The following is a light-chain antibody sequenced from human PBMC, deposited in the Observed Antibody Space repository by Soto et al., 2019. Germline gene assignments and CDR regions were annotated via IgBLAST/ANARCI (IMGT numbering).Light chain of an antibody. CDR2: AAS. J-gene: IGKJ5*01. CDR3: QQSYSLSPIT. CDR1: ETISTF. V-gene: IGKV1-39*01. Sequence: DIQMTQSPSSLSASVGDRVTLTCRASETISTFLNWYQYKPGRAPKLLIYAASRLQSGVSSRFSGSGSGTDFTLTINGLQPEDFASYYCQQSYSLSPITFGQGTRLEI.